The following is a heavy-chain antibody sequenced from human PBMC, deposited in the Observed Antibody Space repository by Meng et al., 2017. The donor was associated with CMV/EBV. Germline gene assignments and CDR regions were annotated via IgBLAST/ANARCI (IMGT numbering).Heavy chain of an antibody. Sequence: ASVKVSCKVSGYTLTELSMHWVRQAPGKGLEWMGGFDPEYGETIYAQKFQGRVTMTEDTSTDTAYMELSSLRSEDTAVYYCATATGYYYGMDVWGQGTTVTVSS. J-gene: IGHJ6*02. CDR3: ATATGYYYGMDV. V-gene: IGHV1-24*01. CDR1: GYTLTELS. CDR2: FDPEYGET.